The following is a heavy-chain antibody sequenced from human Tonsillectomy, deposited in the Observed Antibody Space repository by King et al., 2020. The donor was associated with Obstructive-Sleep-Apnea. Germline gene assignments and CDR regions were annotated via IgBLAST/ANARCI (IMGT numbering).Heavy chain of an antibody. CDR1: GFRFSSYD. Sequence: VQLVESGGGVVQPGRSLRLSCAASGFRFSSYDMNWVRQAPGKGLEWVAVMSYDGGNKNYAESVKGRYTISRDNSKNTLYLQMNSLRPEYTAVYYCAQHSSGWYWYFDTWGQGTLVTVSS. CDR2: MSYDGGNK. V-gene: IGHV3-30*03. J-gene: IGHJ4*02. CDR3: AQHSSGWYWYFDT. D-gene: IGHD6-19*01.